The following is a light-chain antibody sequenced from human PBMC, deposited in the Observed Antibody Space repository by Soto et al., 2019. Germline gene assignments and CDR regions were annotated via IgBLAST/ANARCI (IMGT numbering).Light chain of an antibody. J-gene: IGLJ1*01. CDR3: ASFRSGTILV. V-gene: IGLV2-14*01. CDR1: RSDIGDSNF. CDR2: QVN. Sequence: QSVLTQRASGSRSPGQSVTISCTGPRSDIGDSNFISWYQHSPGKAPRLLIYQVNNRPSGVSGRFSGSKAGNTASLTISGLLDDDEADYFCASFRSGTILVFGSGTKVTVL.